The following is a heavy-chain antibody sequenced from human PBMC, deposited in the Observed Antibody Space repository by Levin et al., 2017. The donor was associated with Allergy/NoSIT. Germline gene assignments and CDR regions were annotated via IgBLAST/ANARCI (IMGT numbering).Heavy chain of an antibody. CDR3: AKADRYSTSSNYFDF. V-gene: IGHV3-9*01. D-gene: IGHD6-6*01. CDR2: ISWNSGSI. CDR1: GFTFDDYA. Sequence: LSGGSLRLSCAASGFTFDDYAMHWVRQAPGKGLQWVSGISWNSGSIGYADSVKGRFTISRDSAKNSLYLQMNSLRPEDTALYYCAKADRYSTSSNYFDFWGQGTLVTVSS. J-gene: IGHJ4*02.